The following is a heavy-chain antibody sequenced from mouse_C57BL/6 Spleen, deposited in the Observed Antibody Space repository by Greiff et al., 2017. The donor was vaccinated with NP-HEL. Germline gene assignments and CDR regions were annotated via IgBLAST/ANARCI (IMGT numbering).Heavy chain of an antibody. J-gene: IGHJ2*01. V-gene: IGHV1-80*01. CDR3: ARSRVDSSGYVSLGY. CDR1: GYAFSSYW. D-gene: IGHD3-2*02. CDR2: IYPGDGDT. Sequence: VQLQQSGAELVKPGASVKISCKASGYAFSSYWMNWVKQRPGKGLEWIGQIYPGDGDTNYNGKFKGKATLTADKSSSTAYMQLSSLTSEDSAVYFGARSRVDSSGYVSLGYWGQGTTLTVSS.